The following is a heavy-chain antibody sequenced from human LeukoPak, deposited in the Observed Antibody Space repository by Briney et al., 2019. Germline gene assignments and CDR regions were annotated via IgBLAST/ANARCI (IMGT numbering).Heavy chain of an antibody. CDR3: ARFMVRGVITHATRDY. V-gene: IGHV3-30-3*01. J-gene: IGHJ4*02. D-gene: IGHD3-10*01. CDR2: ISYDGSNK. Sequence: GGSLRLSCAASGFTFSSYAMHWVRQAPGKGLEWVAVISYDGSNKYYADSVKGRFTISRDNSKNTLYLQMSSLRAEDTAVYYCARFMVRGVITHATRDYWGQGTLVTVSS. CDR1: GFTFSSYA.